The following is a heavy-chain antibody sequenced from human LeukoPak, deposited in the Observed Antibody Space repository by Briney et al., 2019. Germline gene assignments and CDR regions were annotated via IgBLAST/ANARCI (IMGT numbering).Heavy chain of an antibody. J-gene: IGHJ2*01. V-gene: IGHV4-38-2*02. D-gene: IGHD3-22*01. CDR1: GYSISSGYY. Sequence: PSETLSLTCTVSGYSISSGYYWGWIRQPPGKGLEWIGSIYHSGSTYYNPSLKSRVTISVDTSKNQLSLKLSSVTAADTAVYYCVDSSGYYGSVGWYFDLWGRGTLVTVSS. CDR3: VDSSGYYGSVGWYFDL. CDR2: IYHSGST.